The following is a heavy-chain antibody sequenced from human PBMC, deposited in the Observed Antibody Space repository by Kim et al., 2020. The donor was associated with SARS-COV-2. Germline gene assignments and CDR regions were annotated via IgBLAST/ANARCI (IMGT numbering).Heavy chain of an antibody. D-gene: IGHD5-12*01. Sequence: YAQKFQGRVTMTRETSISTAYMELSRLRSDDTAVYYCARVPRGYSGRGGYWGQGTLVTVSS. CDR3: ARVPRGYSGRGGY. V-gene: IGHV1-2*02. J-gene: IGHJ4*02.